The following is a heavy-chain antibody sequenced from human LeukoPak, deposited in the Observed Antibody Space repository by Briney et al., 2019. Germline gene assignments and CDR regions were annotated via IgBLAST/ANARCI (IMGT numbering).Heavy chain of an antibody. CDR3: AGGSGWLINY. Sequence: GGSLRLSCAASEFTFTNYWMNWVGQAPGKGLEWVAIIKQDGSEKFYVDSVKGRFPISRDNAKNSLYLQMSSLRAEDTAIYYCAGGSGWLINYWGQGTLVTVSS. D-gene: IGHD6-19*01. J-gene: IGHJ4*02. V-gene: IGHV3-7*01. CDR1: EFTFTNYW. CDR2: IKQDGSEK.